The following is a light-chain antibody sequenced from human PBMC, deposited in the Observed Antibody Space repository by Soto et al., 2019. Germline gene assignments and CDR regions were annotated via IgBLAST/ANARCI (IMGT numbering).Light chain of an antibody. CDR1: QSVSSY. V-gene: IGKV3-11*01. Sequence: EIVLTQSPATLSLSPGERATLSCRASQSVSSYLAWYQQKPGQAPRLLIYDASNRATGIPARFSVSGSGTDSTLTISSRKHLDFVVIYCQHRSFWPVTFGQGTNLEIK. CDR3: QHRSFWPVT. J-gene: IGKJ2*01. CDR2: DAS.